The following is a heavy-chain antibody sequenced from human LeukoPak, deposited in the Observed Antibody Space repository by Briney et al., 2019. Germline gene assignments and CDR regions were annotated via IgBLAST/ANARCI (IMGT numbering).Heavy chain of an antibody. CDR1: RGTFSNYA. CDR3: ARDRPGEGNVAAADTWRQESDY. Sequence: SVKVSCKASRGTFSNYAISWVRQAPGQGLEWMGGIITIFGTANYAQKLQGRVTITADESTSTVYMELRSLRSEDTAVYYCARDRPGEGNVAAADTWRQESDYWGQGTLVTVSS. CDR2: IITIFGTA. D-gene: IGHD6-13*01. J-gene: IGHJ4*02. V-gene: IGHV1-69*13.